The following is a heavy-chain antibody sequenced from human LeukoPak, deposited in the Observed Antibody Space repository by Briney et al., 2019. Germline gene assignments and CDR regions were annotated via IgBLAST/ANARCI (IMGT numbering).Heavy chain of an antibody. Sequence: GGSLRLSCAASGFTFSSYWMSWVRQAPGKGLQWVANIKLDGSENYYVDSVRGRFTISRDNSKNTLYLQMDSLRAEDTAVYYCARDPRTYYYDRSGHFGGYYFDYWGQGTLVTVSS. J-gene: IGHJ4*02. V-gene: IGHV3-7*01. D-gene: IGHD3-22*01. CDR2: IKLDGSEN. CDR1: GFTFSSYW. CDR3: ARDPRTYYYDRSGHFGGYYFDY.